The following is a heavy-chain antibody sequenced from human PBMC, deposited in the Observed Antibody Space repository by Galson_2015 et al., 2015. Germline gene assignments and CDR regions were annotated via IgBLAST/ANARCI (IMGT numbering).Heavy chain of an antibody. D-gene: IGHD6-19*01. CDR3: AREWAGTGTPLDH. CDR2: ISSNGGST. Sequence: SLRLSCAASGFTFSSYAMHWVRQAPGKGLEYISAISSNGGSTYYANSVKGRFTISRDNSKNTLYLQTGSLRAEDMALYYCAREWAGTGTPLDHWGQGTLVTVSS. J-gene: IGHJ4*02. V-gene: IGHV3-64*01. CDR1: GFTFSSYA.